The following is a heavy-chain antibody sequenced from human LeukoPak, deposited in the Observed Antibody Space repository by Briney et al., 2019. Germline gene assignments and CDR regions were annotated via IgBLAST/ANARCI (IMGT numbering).Heavy chain of an antibody. D-gene: IGHD4-17*01. V-gene: IGHV1-24*01. CDR2: FNPEDGET. Sequence: ASVKVSCKVSGYIFTGLSMHWVRQAPGRGLEWMGGFNPEDGETFYAQKFQGRVNMTEDTSTDTAYMELSSLSYDDTAVYYCATDGAGDYLNHWGQGTLVTVSS. CDR3: ATDGAGDYLNH. J-gene: IGHJ4*02. CDR1: GYIFTGLS.